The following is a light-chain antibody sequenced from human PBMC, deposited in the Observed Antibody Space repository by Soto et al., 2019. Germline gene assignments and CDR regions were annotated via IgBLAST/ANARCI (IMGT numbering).Light chain of an antibody. Sequence: QSVLTQPPSVSGAPGQRVTISCTRSSSNIEAGYDVHWYQQLPGTAPKLLIYGNSNRPSGVPDRFSGSKSGTSASLAITGLQAEDEADYYCHSYDSSLSVVFGGGTKLTVL. J-gene: IGLJ2*01. CDR1: SSNIEAGYD. V-gene: IGLV1-40*01. CDR2: GNS. CDR3: HSYDSSLSVV.